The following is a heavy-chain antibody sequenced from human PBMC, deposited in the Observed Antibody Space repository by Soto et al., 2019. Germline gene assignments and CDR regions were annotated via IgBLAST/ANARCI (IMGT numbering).Heavy chain of an antibody. CDR3: ARYRREAVAGYTLDN. CDR2: VYNSGST. Sequence: SETLSLTCTVSGGSISSNYWTWIRQPPGKGLEWIEYVYNSGSTNYNPSLKSRVTISEDTSKSQFSLKVNSMTAADTAVYYCARYRREAVAGYTLDNWGQGILVTVSS. CDR1: GGSISSNY. D-gene: IGHD6-13*01. J-gene: IGHJ4*02. V-gene: IGHV4-59*01.